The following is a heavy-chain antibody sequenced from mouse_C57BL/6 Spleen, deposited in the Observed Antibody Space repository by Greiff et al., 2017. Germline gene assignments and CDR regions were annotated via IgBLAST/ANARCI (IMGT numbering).Heavy chain of an antibody. J-gene: IGHJ4*01. Sequence: VQLQQSGAELVKPGASVKLSCTASGFNIKDYYMHWVKQRPEQGLEWIGRIDPEDGESTYAPKFQGKATITVATSSNPPNLQLSSVTSVDTAVYCCASTVVDYAMDYWGQGTSVTVSS. D-gene: IGHD1-1*01. V-gene: IGHV14-2*01. CDR1: GFNIKDYY. CDR3: ASTVVDYAMDY. CDR2: IDPEDGES.